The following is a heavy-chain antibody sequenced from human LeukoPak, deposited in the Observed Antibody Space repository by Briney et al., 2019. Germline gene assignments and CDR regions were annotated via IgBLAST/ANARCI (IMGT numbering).Heavy chain of an antibody. D-gene: IGHD6-6*01. CDR3: ASPAKYSDTWYFDY. Sequence: GGSLRLSCAASGFTFSSYGMHWVRQAPGKGLEWVAVIWYDGSIKYYSDSVKGRFTISRDNSKNTLYLQMNSLTAEDTAVYYCASPAKYSDTWYFDYWGQGTLVTVSS. CDR2: IWYDGSIK. J-gene: IGHJ4*02. CDR1: GFTFSSYG. V-gene: IGHV3-33*01.